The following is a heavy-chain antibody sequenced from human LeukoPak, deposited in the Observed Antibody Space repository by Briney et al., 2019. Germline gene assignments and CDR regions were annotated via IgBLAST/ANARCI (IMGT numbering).Heavy chain of an antibody. CDR1: GGSIIIYY. Sequence: PSETLFLTWTDSGGSIIIYYWSFFLQLLVNRPVFIWYIYYRGSTNYNPSLKSRVTISVDTSKNQFSLKLSSVTAADTAVYYCAREGYCSGGSCYGWFDPWGQGTLVTVSS. D-gene: IGHD2-15*01. CDR3: AREGYCSGGSCYGWFDP. J-gene: IGHJ5*02. CDR2: IYYRGST. V-gene: IGHV4-59*01.